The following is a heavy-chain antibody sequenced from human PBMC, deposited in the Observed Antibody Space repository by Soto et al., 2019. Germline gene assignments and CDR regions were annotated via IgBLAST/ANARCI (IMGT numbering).Heavy chain of an antibody. D-gene: IGHD2-15*01. CDR1: GFSLSTSGVG. CDR3: AHRPSYCSVGSCYSGFDY. CDR2: IYWDDDK. V-gene: IGHV2-5*02. J-gene: IGHJ4*02. Sequence: SGPTLVNPTQTLTLTCTFSGFSLSTSGVGVGWIRQPPGKALEWLALIYWDDDKRYSPSLKSRLTITKDTSKNQVVLTMTNMDPVDTATYYCAHRPSYCSVGSCYSGFDYWGQGTLVTVSS.